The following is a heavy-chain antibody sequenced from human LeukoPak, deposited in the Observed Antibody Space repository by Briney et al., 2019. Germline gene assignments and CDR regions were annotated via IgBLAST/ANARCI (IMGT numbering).Heavy chain of an antibody. D-gene: IGHD3-3*01. Sequence: GGSLRLSCSPSGFSFGGFGMSWVRQAPGKGLEWVGFIRSKAYSGTTEYAASVKGRFTISRDDSKSIAYLQMNNLKIEDTAVYYCSRGSPGDSWSGYYMDVWGKGTTVTVSS. CDR1: GFSFGGFG. CDR3: SRGSPGDSWSGYYMDV. J-gene: IGHJ6*03. CDR2: IRSKAYSGTT. V-gene: IGHV3-49*04.